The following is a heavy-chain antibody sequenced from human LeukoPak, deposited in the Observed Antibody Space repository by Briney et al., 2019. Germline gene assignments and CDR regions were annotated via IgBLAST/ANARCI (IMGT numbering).Heavy chain of an antibody. CDR2: ISGSGGTT. Sequence: GGSLRLSCAASVFSLSSYAMSCVRQAPRKGLEWVSGISGSGGTTYYADSVKGRFTTSRDNSKNTLYLQMNSLRGEDTAVYYCTKDPDYQLLSRAAFDIWGQGTMVTVSS. J-gene: IGHJ3*02. CDR3: TKDPDYQLLSRAAFDI. CDR1: VFSLSSYA. V-gene: IGHV3-23*01. D-gene: IGHD2-2*01.